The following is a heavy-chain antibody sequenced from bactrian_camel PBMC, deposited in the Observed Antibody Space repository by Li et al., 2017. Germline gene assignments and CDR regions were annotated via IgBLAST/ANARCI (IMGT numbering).Heavy chain of an antibody. V-gene: IGHV3S53*01. J-gene: IGHJ4*01. CDR3: ARTKSGAEYNY. CDR2: VYTDGTT. Sequence: HVQLVESGGGSVQAGGSLRLSCVVSGYIYITNCMGWFRQTPGKEREGVAAVYTDGTTYYADSVKGRFTISRDNAKNTVYLQMNSLKTDDMAMYCCARTKSGAEYNYWGQGTQVTVS. CDR1: GYIYITNC.